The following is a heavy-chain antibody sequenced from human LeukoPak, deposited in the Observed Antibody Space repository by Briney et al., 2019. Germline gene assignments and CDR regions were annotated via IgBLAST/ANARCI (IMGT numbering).Heavy chain of an antibody. Sequence: GGSLRLSCAASGFTFSHAWMSWVRQAPGKGLEWVGRIKNKPDGGTTDYAAPVQGRFTISRDDSKNTLSLQMNSLTAEATAVFYWTVVNYGSGSFPLGYWGQGTLVTVSS. CDR3: TVVNYGSGSFPLGY. V-gene: IGHV3-15*01. D-gene: IGHD3-10*01. CDR1: GFTFSHAW. J-gene: IGHJ4*02. CDR2: IKNKPDGGTT.